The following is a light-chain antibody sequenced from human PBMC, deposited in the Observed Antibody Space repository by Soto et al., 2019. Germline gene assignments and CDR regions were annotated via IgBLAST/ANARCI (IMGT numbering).Light chain of an antibody. CDR1: QVISTS. CDR2: KAS. CDR3: QQFKSYPIT. Sequence: DIQLTQSPSFLSPSIGDSVTITCRASQVISTSLAWYQVKPGKAPKLLINKASSLQNGVPSTFSGSGSGTEFTLTISSLQPEDFGTYYCQQFKSYPITFGQGTRLEIK. J-gene: IGKJ5*01. V-gene: IGKV1-9*01.